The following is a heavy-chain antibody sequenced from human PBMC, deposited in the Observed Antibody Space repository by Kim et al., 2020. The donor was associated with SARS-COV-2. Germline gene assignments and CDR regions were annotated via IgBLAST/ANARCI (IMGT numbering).Heavy chain of an antibody. CDR3: ATLPRETRYSSSSYDYGMDV. D-gene: IGHD6-13*01. Sequence: ASVKVSCKVSGYTLTELSMHWVRQAPGKGLEWMGGFDPEDGETIYAQKFQGRVTMTEDTSTDTAYMELSSLRSEDTAVYYFATLPRETRYSSSSYDYGMDVWGQGTTVTVSS. V-gene: IGHV1-24*01. J-gene: IGHJ6*02. CDR2: FDPEDGET. CDR1: GYTLTELS.